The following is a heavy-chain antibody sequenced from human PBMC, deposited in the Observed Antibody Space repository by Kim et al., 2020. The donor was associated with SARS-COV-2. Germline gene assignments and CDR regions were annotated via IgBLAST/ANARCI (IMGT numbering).Heavy chain of an antibody. D-gene: IGHD6-13*01. Sequence: ASVKVSCKASGFTFTNFYMHWVRQAPGQGLEWMGLSNPSDGSTDYAQSLRGRITVTRYMSTSTVFMDLSSLRSEDTAMYYCARETAAGGKEFDYWGQGTL. CDR3: ARETAAGGKEFDY. CDR2: SNPSDGST. V-gene: IGHV1-46*04. J-gene: IGHJ4*02. CDR1: GFTFTNFY.